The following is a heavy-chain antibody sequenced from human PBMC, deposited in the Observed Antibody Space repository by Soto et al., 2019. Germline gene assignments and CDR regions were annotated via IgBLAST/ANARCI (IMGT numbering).Heavy chain of an antibody. V-gene: IGHV3-72*01. J-gene: IGHJ3*02. Sequence: GGSLRLSCAASGFSFSDHYMDWVRQAPGKGLEWVGRSRDKGNGYTIEYAASGKGRFTISRDDSKNSLYLQMNSLKTEDTALYYCARNFYERSGFYVDTWGQGTMVTVSS. CDR2: SRDKGNGYTI. CDR1: GFSFSDHY. D-gene: IGHD3-22*01. CDR3: ARNFYERSGFYVDT.